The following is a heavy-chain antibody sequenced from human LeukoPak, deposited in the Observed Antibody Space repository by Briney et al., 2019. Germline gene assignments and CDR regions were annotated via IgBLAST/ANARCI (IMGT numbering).Heavy chain of an antibody. V-gene: IGHV4-30-2*01. CDR2: IYHSGST. D-gene: IGHD2-2*01. Sequence: LRLSCAASGFTFSDYYMSWIRQPPGKGLEWIGYIYHSGSTYYNPSLKSRVTISVDRSKNQFSLKLSSVTAADTAVYYCARVKGSSTFDYWGQGTLVTVSS. CDR3: ARVKGSSTFDY. J-gene: IGHJ4*02. CDR1: GFTFSDYY.